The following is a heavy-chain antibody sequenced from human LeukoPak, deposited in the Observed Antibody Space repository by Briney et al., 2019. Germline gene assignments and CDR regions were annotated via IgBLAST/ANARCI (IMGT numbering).Heavy chain of an antibody. D-gene: IGHD3-3*01. CDR3: ARTALEYYDFWSGYFSNYFDY. V-gene: IGHV3-33*01. J-gene: IGHJ4*02. Sequence: GESLRLSCAASGFTFSSYGMHWVRQAPGKGLEWVAVIWYDGSNKYYADSVKGRFTISRDNSKNTLYLQMNSLRAEDTAVYYCARTALEYYDFWSGYFSNYFDYWGQGTLVTVSS. CDR1: GFTFSSYG. CDR2: IWYDGSNK.